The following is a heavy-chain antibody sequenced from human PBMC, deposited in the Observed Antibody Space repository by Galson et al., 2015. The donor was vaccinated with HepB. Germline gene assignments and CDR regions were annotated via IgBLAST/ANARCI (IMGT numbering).Heavy chain of an antibody. CDR2: IIPIFGTA. Sequence: SVKVSCKASGGTFSSYAISWVRQAPGQGLEWMGGIIPIFGTANYAQKFQGRVTITADKSTSTAYMELSSLRSEDTAVHYCARGGGGYDGLFDYWGQGTLVTVSS. J-gene: IGHJ4*02. V-gene: IGHV1-69*06. CDR1: GGTFSSYA. D-gene: IGHD3-16*01. CDR3: ARGGGGYDGLFDY.